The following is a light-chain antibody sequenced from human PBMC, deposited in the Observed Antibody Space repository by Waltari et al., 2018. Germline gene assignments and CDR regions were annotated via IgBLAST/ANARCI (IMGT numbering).Light chain of an antibody. Sequence: QSALTQPASVSGSPGQSITISCTGTSSDVGGYNYVSWYQQHPGKTPKLIIYAVSGRPSGVSNRVAAAKSGNTASLTISGLQAEDETDYYCSSYTSSSTRGVFGGGTKLTVL. J-gene: IGLJ2*01. CDR3: SSYTSSSTRGV. CDR1: SSDVGGYNY. V-gene: IGLV2-14*03. CDR2: AVS.